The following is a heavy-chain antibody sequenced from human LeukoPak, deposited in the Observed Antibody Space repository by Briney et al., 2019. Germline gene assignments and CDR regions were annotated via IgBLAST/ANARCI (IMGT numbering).Heavy chain of an antibody. CDR1: GGTFTSYA. J-gene: IGHJ4*02. CDR3: ARDRVGATERYFDY. V-gene: IGHV1-18*01. CDR2: ISAYNGNT. D-gene: IGHD1-26*01. Sequence: ASVKVSCKASGGTFTSYAISWVRQAPGQGLEWMGWISAYNGNTNYAQKLQGRVTMTTDTSTSTAYMELRSLRSDDTAVYYCARDRVGATERYFDYWGQGTLVTVSS.